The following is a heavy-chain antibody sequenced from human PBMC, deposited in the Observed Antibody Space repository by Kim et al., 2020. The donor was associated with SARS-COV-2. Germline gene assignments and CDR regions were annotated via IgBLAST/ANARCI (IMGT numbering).Heavy chain of an antibody. Sequence: TPSLKSRVTMSVDTSKNQFSLKLSSVTAADPAVYYCARAGSSSSYNWFDPWGQGTLVTVSS. CDR3: ARAGSSSSYNWFDP. J-gene: IGHJ5*02. D-gene: IGHD6-6*01. V-gene: IGHV4-4*07.